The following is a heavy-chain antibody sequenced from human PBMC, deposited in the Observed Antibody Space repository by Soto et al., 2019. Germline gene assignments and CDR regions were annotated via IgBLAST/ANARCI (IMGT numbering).Heavy chain of an antibody. CDR3: AKDSVSEHNSGCPQGH. J-gene: IGHJ4*02. CDR2: ITNDGRTK. V-gene: IGHV3-30*18. Sequence: GGSLRLSCAASGFTFSGYGMHWVRPAPGKWLEWVAAITNDGRTKYYADSVKGRFTISRDNSKGTLDLQMNSLRVEDTAIYYCAKDSVSEHNSGCPQGHWGRGXLVTVYS. D-gene: IGHD6-19*01. CDR1: GFTFSGYG.